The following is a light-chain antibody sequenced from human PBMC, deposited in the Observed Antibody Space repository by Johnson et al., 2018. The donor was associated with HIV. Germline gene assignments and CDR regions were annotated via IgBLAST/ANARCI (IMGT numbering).Light chain of an antibody. V-gene: IGLV1-51*02. Sequence: QSALTQPPSVSAAPGQKVTISCSGSTSNIGNNYVSWYQQLPGTAPKLLIYEKNKRPSGIPDRFSASTSGTSATLVITGLQTGDEADYYCGAWDSSLSAHFVFGTGTKVTVL. J-gene: IGLJ1*01. CDR2: EKN. CDR1: TSNIGNNY. CDR3: GAWDSSLSAHFV.